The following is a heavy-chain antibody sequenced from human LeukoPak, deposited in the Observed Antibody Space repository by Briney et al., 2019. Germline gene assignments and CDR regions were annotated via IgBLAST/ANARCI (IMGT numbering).Heavy chain of an antibody. CDR3: ARWYSSGWCDY. J-gene: IGHJ4*02. V-gene: IGHV4-61*09. CDR1: GGSISSSSYY. D-gene: IGHD6-19*01. CDR2: IYTSGGT. Sequence: PSETLSLTCTVSGGSISSSSYYWSWIRQPAGKGLEWIGHIYTSGGTNYNPSLKSRITMSVDTSKNQFSLKLSSVTAADTAVYYCARWYSSGWCDYWGQGTLVTVSS.